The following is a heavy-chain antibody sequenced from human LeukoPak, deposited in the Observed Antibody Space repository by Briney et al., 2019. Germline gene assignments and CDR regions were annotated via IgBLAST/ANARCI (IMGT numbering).Heavy chain of an antibody. V-gene: IGHV3-74*03. CDR2: ISDDGSYT. CDR1: GFSSSRHW. Sequence: PGGSLRLSCEASGFSSSRHWMHWVRQAPGKGLVWVSRISDDGSYTANVDSVEGRFITSRDNVRNTLYLHMNGLRAEDTAVYYCASFGISWGSAYWGQGTLVTVSS. D-gene: IGHD7-27*01. CDR3: ASFGISWGSAY. J-gene: IGHJ4*02.